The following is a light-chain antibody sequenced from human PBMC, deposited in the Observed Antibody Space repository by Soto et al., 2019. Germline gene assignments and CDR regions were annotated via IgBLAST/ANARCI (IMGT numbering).Light chain of an antibody. V-gene: IGKV3-11*01. Sequence: EIVLTQSPATLSLSPGETATLSCRASESVTSYLAWYQQKPGQAPRLLIYDAFNRASGIPARFSGRGSGTDFTLMISRVEPEDFALYYCQQRSKWPPITFGQGTRLE. J-gene: IGKJ5*01. CDR2: DAF. CDR3: QQRSKWPPIT. CDR1: ESVTSY.